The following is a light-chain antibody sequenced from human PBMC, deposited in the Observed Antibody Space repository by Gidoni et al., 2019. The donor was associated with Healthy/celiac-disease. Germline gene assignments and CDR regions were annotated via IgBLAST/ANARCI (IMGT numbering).Light chain of an antibody. CDR3: QAWDSSTVV. J-gene: IGLJ2*01. CDR2: QAS. V-gene: IGLV3-1*01. Sequence: SSELTQPPAVAVSPRQTASITCPGDKLGDKYAGWYQQKPGPSPVLVIYQASKRPSGIPERFSGSNSGNTATLTISGTQAMDEADYYCQAWDSSTVVFGGGTKLTVL. CDR1: KLGDKY.